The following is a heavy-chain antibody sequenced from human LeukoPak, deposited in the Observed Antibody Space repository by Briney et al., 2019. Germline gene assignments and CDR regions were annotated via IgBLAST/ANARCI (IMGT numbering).Heavy chain of an antibody. CDR1: GFTFSSYA. CDR2: ISYDGSNK. J-gene: IGHJ6*03. Sequence: PGGSLRLSCAASGFTFSSYAMHWVRQAPGKGLEWVAVISYDGSNKYYADSVKGRFAISRDNSKNTLYLQMNSLRAEDTAVYYCAREPGQDSSSSYYYYYMDVWGKGTTVTVSS. CDR3: AREPGQDSSSSYYYYYMDV. V-gene: IGHV3-30*09. D-gene: IGHD6-6*01.